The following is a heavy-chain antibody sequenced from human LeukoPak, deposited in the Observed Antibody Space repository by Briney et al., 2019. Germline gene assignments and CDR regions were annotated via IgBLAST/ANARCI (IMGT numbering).Heavy chain of an antibody. CDR1: GGSFSGYY. CDR2: INHSGST. V-gene: IGHV4-34*01. D-gene: IGHD2-21*02. CDR3: ARGLGPVTAPLDYFDY. Sequence: SETLSLTCAVYGGSFSGYYWSWIRQPPGKGLEWIGEINHSGSTNYNPSLKSRVTISVDTSKNQFSLKLSSVTAADTAVYYCARGLGPVTAPLDYFDYWGQGTLVTVSS. J-gene: IGHJ4*02.